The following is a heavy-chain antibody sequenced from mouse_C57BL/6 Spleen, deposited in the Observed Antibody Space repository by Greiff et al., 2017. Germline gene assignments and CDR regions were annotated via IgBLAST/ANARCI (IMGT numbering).Heavy chain of an antibody. V-gene: IGHV1-78*01. CDR3: ARGGYSNWCAY. CDR1: GYTFTDHT. D-gene: IGHD2-5*01. CDR2: IYPRDGST. J-gene: IGHJ3*01. Sequence: VKLQESDAELVKPGASVKISCKVSGYTFTDHTIHWMKQRPEQGLAWIGYIYPRDGSTKYNEKFKGKATLTADKSSSTAYMQLNSLTSEDAAVYCCARGGYSNWCAYWGQGTLVTVSA.